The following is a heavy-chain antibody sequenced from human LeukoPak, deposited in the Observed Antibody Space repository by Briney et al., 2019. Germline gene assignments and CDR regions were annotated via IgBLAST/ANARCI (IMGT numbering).Heavy chain of an antibody. Sequence: SETLSLTCAVYGGSFSSYYWSWIRQPPGKGLEWIAEIYHDGNTNYNPSLKSRVTISVDTSKNQFSLKLSSVTAADTAVYYCARDAGRGWDYFDYWGQGTLVTVSS. CDR1: GGSFSSYY. CDR3: ARDAGRGWDYFDY. J-gene: IGHJ4*02. V-gene: IGHV4-34*01. CDR2: IYHDGNT. D-gene: IGHD6-19*01.